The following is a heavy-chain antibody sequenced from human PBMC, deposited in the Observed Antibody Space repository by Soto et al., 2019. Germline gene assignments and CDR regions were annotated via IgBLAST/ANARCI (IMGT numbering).Heavy chain of an antibody. CDR3: ARSIAARTNWFDP. D-gene: IGHD6-6*01. V-gene: IGHV4-59*01. Sequence: WETLSLTFTVSGGSISSYYWSWIRQPPGKGLEWIGYIYYSGSTNYDPSLKSRVTISVDTSKNRFSLKLSSVTAADTAVYYCARSIAARTNWFDPWGQGTLVTVSS. CDR2: IYYSGST. CDR1: GGSISSYY. J-gene: IGHJ5*02.